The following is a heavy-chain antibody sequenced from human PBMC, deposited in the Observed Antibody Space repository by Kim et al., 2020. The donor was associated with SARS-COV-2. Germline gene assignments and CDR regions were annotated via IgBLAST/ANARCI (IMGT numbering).Heavy chain of an antibody. J-gene: IGHJ4*02. CDR2: IIPILGIA. CDR1: GGTFSSYA. V-gene: IGHV1-69*04. CDR3: AYNSYGYAFDY. D-gene: IGHD5-18*01. Sequence: SVKVSCKASGGTFSSYAISWVRQAPGQGLEWMGRIIPILGIANYAQKFQGRVTITADKSTSTAYMELSSLRSEDTAVYYCAYNSYGYAFDYWGQGTLVTVSS.